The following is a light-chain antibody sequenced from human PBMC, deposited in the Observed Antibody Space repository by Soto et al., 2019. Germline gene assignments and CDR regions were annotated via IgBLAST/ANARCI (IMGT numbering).Light chain of an antibody. J-gene: IGLJ1*01. CDR2: EVT. CDR3: TSYTTTNTPYV. Sequence: QSVLAQPASVSGSPGQSITISCSGTSSDIGAYNFVSWYQVHPGRAPKLIISEVTVRPSGVSHRFSGSKSGNSASLTISGPQAEDEADYYCTSYTTTNTPYVFGSGTKVTVL. CDR1: SSDIGAYNF. V-gene: IGLV2-14*01.